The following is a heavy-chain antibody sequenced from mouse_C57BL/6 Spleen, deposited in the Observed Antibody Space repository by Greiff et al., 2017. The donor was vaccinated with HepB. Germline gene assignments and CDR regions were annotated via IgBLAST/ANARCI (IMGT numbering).Heavy chain of an antibody. V-gene: IGHV2-6-1*01. J-gene: IGHJ4*01. CDR1: GFSLTSYG. CDR2: IWSDGST. D-gene: IGHD2-1*01. Sequence: VQRVESGPGLVAPSQRLSITCTVSGFSLTSYGVHWVRQPPGKGLEWLVVIWSDGSTTYNSALKSRLSISKDNSKSQVFLKMNSLQTDDTAMYYCARHKGYGNYGYYAMDYWGQGTSVTVSS. CDR3: ARHKGYGNYGYYAMDY.